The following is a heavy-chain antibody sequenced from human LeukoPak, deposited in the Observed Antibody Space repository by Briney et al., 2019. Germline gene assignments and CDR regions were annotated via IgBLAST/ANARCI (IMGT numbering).Heavy chain of an antibody. D-gene: IGHD3-22*01. CDR3: ARSSEVWYYYDSSGYSSPIWFDP. CDR2: INHSEST. J-gene: IGHJ5*02. CDR1: GGSFSGYY. Sequence: SETLSLTCAVYGGSFSGYYWSWIRQPPGKGLEWIGEINHSESTNYNPSLKSRVTISVDTSKNQFSLKLSSVTAADTAVYYCARSSEVWYYYDSSGYSSPIWFDPWGQGTLVTVSS. V-gene: IGHV4-34*01.